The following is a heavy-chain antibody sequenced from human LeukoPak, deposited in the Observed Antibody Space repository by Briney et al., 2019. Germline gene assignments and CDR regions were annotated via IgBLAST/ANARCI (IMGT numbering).Heavy chain of an antibody. D-gene: IGHD2-8*01. J-gene: IGHJ3*02. CDR1: GYTFTSYG. V-gene: IGHV1-18*01. CDR3: ARNGVHDVFDI. CDR2: SSAYNGNT. Sequence: GASVKVSCKASGYTFTSYGITWVRQAPGQGLEWMGWSSAYNGNTNYAQKLQGRVTMTTDTSTSTAYMELRSLRSGDTAVYYCARNGVHDVFDIWGQGTMVTVSS.